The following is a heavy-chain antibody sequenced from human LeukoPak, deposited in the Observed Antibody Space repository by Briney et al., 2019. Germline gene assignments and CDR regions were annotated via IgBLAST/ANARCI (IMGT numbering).Heavy chain of an antibody. CDR1: GGSISSYY. CDR2: IYYSGST. J-gene: IGHJ6*02. D-gene: IGHD4-23*01. V-gene: IGHV4-59*01. CDR3: ARATYGGKGYYYYGMDV. Sequence: PSETLSLTCTVSGGSISSYYWSWIRRPPGKGLEWIGYIYYSGSTNCNPSLKSRVTISVDTSKNQFSLKLSSVTAADTAVYYCARATYGGKGYYYYGMDVWGQGTTVTVSS.